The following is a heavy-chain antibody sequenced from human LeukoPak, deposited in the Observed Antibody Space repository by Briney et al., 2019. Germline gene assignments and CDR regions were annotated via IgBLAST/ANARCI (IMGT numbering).Heavy chain of an antibody. CDR3: AKRLAGRDGYNLVFDY. CDR1: GFTFSSYA. Sequence: PGGSLRLSCAASGFTFSSYAMSWVRQAPGKGLEWVSAISGGGDSTYYADSVKGRFTISRDNFKNTLYLQMNSLRAEDTALYYCAKRLAGRDGYNLVFDYWGQGTLVTVSS. V-gene: IGHV3-23*01. J-gene: IGHJ4*02. CDR2: ISGGGDST. D-gene: IGHD5-24*01.